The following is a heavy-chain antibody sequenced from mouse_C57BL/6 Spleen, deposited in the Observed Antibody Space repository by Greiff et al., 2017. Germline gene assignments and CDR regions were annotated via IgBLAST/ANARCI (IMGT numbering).Heavy chain of an antibody. CDR3: ARYYYGSSYFDY. CDR2: IRNKANGYTT. V-gene: IGHV7-3*01. J-gene: IGHJ2*01. D-gene: IGHD1-1*01. CDR1: GFTFTDYY. Sequence: EVKLMESGGGLVQPGGSLSLSCAASGFTFTDYYMSWVRQPPGKALEWLGFIRNKANGYTTEYSASVKGRFTISRDNSQSILYLQMNALRAEDSATYSCARYYYGSSYFDYWGQGTTLTVSS.